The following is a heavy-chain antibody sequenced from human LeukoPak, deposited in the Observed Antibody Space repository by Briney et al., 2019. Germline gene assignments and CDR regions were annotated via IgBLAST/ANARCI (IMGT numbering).Heavy chain of an antibody. V-gene: IGHV1-2*06. CDR1: GYTFTGYY. J-gene: IGHJ4*02. Sequence: ASVKVSCKASGYTFTGYYMHWVRQAPGQGLEWMGRINPNSGGANYAQKFQGRVTMTRDTSISTAYMELSRLRSDDMAVYYCARFGGWTPTEFDYWGQGTLVTVSS. CDR2: INPNSGGA. D-gene: IGHD6-19*01. CDR3: ARFGGWTPTEFDY.